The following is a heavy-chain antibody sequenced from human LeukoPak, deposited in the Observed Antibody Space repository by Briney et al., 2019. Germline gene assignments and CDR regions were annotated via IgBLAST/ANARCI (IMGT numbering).Heavy chain of an antibody. CDR2: MYTTGTT. J-gene: IGHJ4*02. CDR1: GGSMDSYH. Sequence: PSETLSLTCTVSGGSMDSYHWSWIRQPAGKELEWIGHMYTTGTTRYKSALKSRASMSIDTSTNQFSLTLSSVTAADTAVYYCPRGLRDVRGWYHHDFWGQGTLVTVSS. CDR3: PRGLRDVRGWYHHDF. V-gene: IGHV4-4*07. D-gene: IGHD6-19*01.